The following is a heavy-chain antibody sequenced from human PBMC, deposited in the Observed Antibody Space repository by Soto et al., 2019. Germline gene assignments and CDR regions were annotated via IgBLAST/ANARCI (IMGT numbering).Heavy chain of an antibody. Sequence: SLRLSCAASGFNFGVFGIHWVRQAPGKGLEWLSVLSYEGSEEYYADSVRGRFTISRDNSKNTLFLQMDSLRVDDTGVYYCALTRRSSLLEVAGPGFEYWGQGTLVTVSS. CDR2: LSYEGSEE. D-gene: IGHD6-19*01. J-gene: IGHJ4*02. CDR1: GFNFGVFG. V-gene: IGHV3-30*03. CDR3: ALTRRSSLLEVAGPGFEY.